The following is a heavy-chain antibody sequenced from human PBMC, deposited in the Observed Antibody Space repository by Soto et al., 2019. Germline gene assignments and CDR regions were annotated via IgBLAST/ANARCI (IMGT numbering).Heavy chain of an antibody. CDR2: ISAYNGNT. V-gene: IGHV1-18*01. CDR1: GYTFTSYG. J-gene: IGHJ5*02. CDR3: ARAAQMATTHPWFDP. D-gene: IGHD5-12*01. Sequence: QVQLVQSGAEVKKPGASVKVSCKASGYTFTSYGISWVRQAPGQGLEWMGWISAYNGNTNYAQKLQGRVTMTTDTSTSTDYMELRSLRSDDTAVYYCARAAQMATTHPWFDPWGQGTLVTVSS.